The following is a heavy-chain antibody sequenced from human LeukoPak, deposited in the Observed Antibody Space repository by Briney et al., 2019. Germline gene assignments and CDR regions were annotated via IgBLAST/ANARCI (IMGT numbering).Heavy chain of an antibody. J-gene: IGHJ4*02. CDR2: ISGSGDTT. D-gene: IGHD6-19*01. CDR3: AKDPRAGSGWGSFDY. V-gene: IGHV3-23*01. Sequence: GGSLRLSCAASGFTLRSYAMSWVRQAPGKGLEWVSGISGSGDTTYYADSARGRFTISRDNSKNTLYLQMNSLGVEDTALYYCAKDPRAGSGWGSFDYWGQGTLVTVSS. CDR1: GFTLRSYA.